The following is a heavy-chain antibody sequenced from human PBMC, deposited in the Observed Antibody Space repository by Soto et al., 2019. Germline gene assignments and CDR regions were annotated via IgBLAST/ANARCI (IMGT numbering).Heavy chain of an antibody. CDR3: ARLYYDFWSGSPSHFDY. CDR2: INAGNGNT. J-gene: IGHJ4*02. V-gene: IGHV1-3*01. D-gene: IGHD3-3*01. CDR1: GYTFTSYA. Sequence: ASVKVSCKASGYTFTSYAIHWVRQAPGQRLEWMGWINAGNGNTKYSQKFQGRVTITRDTSASTAYMELSSLRSEDTAVYYCARLYYDFWSGSPSHFDYWGQGTLVTVSS.